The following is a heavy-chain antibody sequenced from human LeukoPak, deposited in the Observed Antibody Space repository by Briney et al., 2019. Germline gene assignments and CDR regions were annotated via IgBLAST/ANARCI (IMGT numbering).Heavy chain of an antibody. V-gene: IGHV4-39*07. CDR3: ARDSFRFGELLFLSVDY. Sequence: PSETLSLTCTVSGGSISSSSYYWGWIRQPPGKGLEWIGSIYYSGSTYYNPSLKSRVTISVDTSKNQFSLKLSSVTAADTAVYYCARDSFRFGELLFLSVDYWGQGTLVTVSS. CDR1: GGSISSSSYY. CDR2: IYYSGST. J-gene: IGHJ4*02. D-gene: IGHD3-10*01.